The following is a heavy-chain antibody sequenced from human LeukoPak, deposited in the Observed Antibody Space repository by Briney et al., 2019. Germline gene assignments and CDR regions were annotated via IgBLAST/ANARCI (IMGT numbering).Heavy chain of an antibody. Sequence: SETLSLTCTVSGGSISSYYWSWIRQPAGKGLEWIGRIYTSGSTNYNPSLKSRVTMSVDTSKNQFSLKLSSVTAADTAVYYCASEYKYDSSGANAFDIWGQGTMVTVSS. J-gene: IGHJ3*02. CDR2: IYTSGST. D-gene: IGHD3-22*01. CDR3: ASEYKYDSSGANAFDI. CDR1: GGSISSYY. V-gene: IGHV4-4*07.